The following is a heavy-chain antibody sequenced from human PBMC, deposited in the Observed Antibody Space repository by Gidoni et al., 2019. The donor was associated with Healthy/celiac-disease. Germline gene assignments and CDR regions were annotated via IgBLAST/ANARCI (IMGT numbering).Heavy chain of an antibody. CDR3: TRRDSSSWYEDAFDI. CDR2: IRSKANSYAT. D-gene: IGHD6-13*01. Sequence: EVQLVESGGGLVQPGGSLQLSCAASGFTFSGSAMHGVRQASGKGREWVGRIRSKANSYATAYAASVKGRFTISRDDSKNTAYLQMNSLKTEDTAVYYCTRRDSSSWYEDAFDIWGQGTMVTVSS. J-gene: IGHJ3*02. CDR1: GFTFSGSA. V-gene: IGHV3-73*01.